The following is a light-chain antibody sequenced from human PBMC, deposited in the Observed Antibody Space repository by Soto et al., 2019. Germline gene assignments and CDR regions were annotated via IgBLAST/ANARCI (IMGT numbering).Light chain of an antibody. CDR2: GSS. V-gene: IGKV3-20*01. CDR3: QQYGGSPLFT. CDR1: QNVASSY. Sequence: EIVLTQSPCTLSLSPGERATLSCRASQNVASSYLAWYQQKPGQAPRLLIYGSSIRGAGIPDRCSGSGSGTDFTLTISRLDPEDFAVYFCQQYGGSPLFTFGPGTKVDIK. J-gene: IGKJ3*01.